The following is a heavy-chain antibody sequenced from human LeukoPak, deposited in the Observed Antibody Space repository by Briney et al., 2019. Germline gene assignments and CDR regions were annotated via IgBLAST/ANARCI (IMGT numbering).Heavy chain of an antibody. J-gene: IGHJ4*02. CDR1: GFTFSNYA. CDR3: ATDYYGSLFFDY. D-gene: IGHD3-10*01. CDR2: ISANGATT. V-gene: IGHV3-23*01. Sequence: PGGSLRLSCADSGFTFSNYAMSWVRQAPGKGLEWVSGISANGATTYYADSVKGRFTISRDNSDDTLYLQMNSLRAEDTAVYYCATDYYGSLFFDYWGQGTLVTVSS.